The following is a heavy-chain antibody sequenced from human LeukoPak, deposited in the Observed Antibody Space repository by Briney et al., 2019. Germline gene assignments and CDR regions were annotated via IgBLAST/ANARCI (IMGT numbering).Heavy chain of an antibody. V-gene: IGHV3-21*01. Sequence: GGSLRLSCAASGFTFSSYSMSWVRQAPGKGLEWVSSISSSSSYIYYADSVKGRFTISRDNAKNSLYLQMNSLRAEDTAVYYCARGGYYYDSSGTWGYWGQGTLVTVSS. J-gene: IGHJ4*02. D-gene: IGHD3-22*01. CDR1: GFTFSSYS. CDR2: ISSSSSYI. CDR3: ARGGYYYDSSGTWGY.